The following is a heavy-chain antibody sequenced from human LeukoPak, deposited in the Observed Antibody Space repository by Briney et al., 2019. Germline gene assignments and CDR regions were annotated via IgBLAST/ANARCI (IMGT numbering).Heavy chain of an antibody. CDR3: ARDRWLGY. CDR2: IYYSGST. V-gene: IGHV4-59*01. J-gene: IGHJ4*02. Sequence: SETLSLTCTVSGGSISSYFWSWVRQPPGKGLEWTGYIYYSGSTKYNPSLKSRVTISVDTSKNQFSLKLASVTTADTAVYYCARDRWLGYWGQGTLVTVSS. CDR1: GGSISSYF. D-gene: IGHD5-12*01.